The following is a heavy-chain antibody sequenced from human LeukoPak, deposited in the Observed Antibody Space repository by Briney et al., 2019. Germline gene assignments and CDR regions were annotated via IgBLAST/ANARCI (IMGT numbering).Heavy chain of an antibody. Sequence: GGSLRLSCAASGFTFSSYAMNWVRQAPGKGLEWVSALYIGGNTYYADSVRGRFTISRDNSKNTLYLQMNSLRAEDTAIYYCMTAAGYNFGQYWGQGTLVTVSS. J-gene: IGHJ4*02. CDR2: LYIGGNT. CDR1: GFTFSSYA. CDR3: MTAAGYNFGQY. D-gene: IGHD5-18*01. V-gene: IGHV3-23*05.